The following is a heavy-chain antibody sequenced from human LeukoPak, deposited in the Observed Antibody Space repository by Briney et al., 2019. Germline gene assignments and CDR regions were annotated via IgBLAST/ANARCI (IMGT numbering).Heavy chain of an antibody. D-gene: IGHD2-2*01. Sequence: GGSVKVSCKVSGYSLTELAIHWVRQAPGKGLEWMGGFDPDVHKTIYAQRFQGRLTMTEDTSADTAHMELSSLRSEDTAVYHCARSPDIVVVPAATYPHYYYYYMDVWGKGTTVTVSS. CDR1: GYSLTELA. CDR3: ARSPDIVVVPAATYPHYYYYYMDV. V-gene: IGHV1-24*01. CDR2: FDPDVHKT. J-gene: IGHJ6*03.